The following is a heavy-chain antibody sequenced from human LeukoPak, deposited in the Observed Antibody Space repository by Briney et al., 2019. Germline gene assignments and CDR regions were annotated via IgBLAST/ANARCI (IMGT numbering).Heavy chain of an antibody. CDR2: IYYSGST. V-gene: IGHV4-61*01. J-gene: IGHJ4*02. Sequence: SETLSLTCTVSGGSVSSGSYYWSWIRQPPGKGLEWIGYIYYSGSTNYNPSLKSRVTISVDTSKNQFSLKLSSVTAADTAVYYCARAGYSYGYVYWGQGTLVTVSS. D-gene: IGHD5-18*01. CDR3: ARAGYSYGYVY. CDR1: GGSVSSGSYY.